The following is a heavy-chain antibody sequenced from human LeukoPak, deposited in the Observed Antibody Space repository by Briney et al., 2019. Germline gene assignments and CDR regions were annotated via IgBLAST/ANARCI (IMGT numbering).Heavy chain of an antibody. V-gene: IGHV3-23*01. CDR3: VKILGSYWTPGYDY. Sequence: GGSLRLSCAASGFTFSSYAMSWVRQAPGKGLEWVSGISGSGDTPYYADSVKGRFTISRDNSKNTLYLQMNSLRAEDTAVYYCVKILGSYWTPGYDYWGQGTLVTVSS. J-gene: IGHJ4*02. D-gene: IGHD1-26*01. CDR1: GFTFSSYA. CDR2: ISGSGDTP.